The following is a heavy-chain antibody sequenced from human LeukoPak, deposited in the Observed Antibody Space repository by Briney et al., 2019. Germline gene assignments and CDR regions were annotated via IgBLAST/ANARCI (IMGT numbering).Heavy chain of an antibody. V-gene: IGHV4-61*01. Sequence: PSETLSLTCTVSGGSVSSGSYYWSWIRQPPGKGLEWIGYIYHSGSINYNPSLKSRVTISVDTSKNQFSLRLSSVTAADTAVYYCARFVDDYSNWFDPWGQGTLVTVSS. CDR1: GGSVSSGSYY. CDR2: IYHSGSI. J-gene: IGHJ5*02. CDR3: ARFVDDYSNWFDP. D-gene: IGHD4-11*01.